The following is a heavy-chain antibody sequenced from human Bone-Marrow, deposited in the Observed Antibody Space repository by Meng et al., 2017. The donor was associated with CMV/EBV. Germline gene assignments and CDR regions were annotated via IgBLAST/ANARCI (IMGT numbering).Heavy chain of an antibody. CDR3: AREAGGIAASPKGGMDV. V-gene: IGHV3-30*02. CDR1: GFTFSSYG. CDR2: IQYDGSNK. D-gene: IGHD6-13*01. Sequence: GGSLRLSCAASGFTFSSYGMHWVRQAPGKGLEWVAFIQYDGSNKYYVDSVKGRFTISRDNAKNSLYLQMNSLRAEDTAVYYCAREAGGIAASPKGGMDVWGQGTTVTVSS. J-gene: IGHJ6*02.